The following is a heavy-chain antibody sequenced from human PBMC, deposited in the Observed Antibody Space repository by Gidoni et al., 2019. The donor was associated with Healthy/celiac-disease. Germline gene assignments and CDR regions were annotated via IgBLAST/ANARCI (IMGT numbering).Heavy chain of an antibody. CDR1: GFTFADYA. CDR3: AKGLGRGGYYYYGMDV. CDR2: ISWNSGSI. V-gene: IGHV3-9*01. J-gene: IGHJ6*02. D-gene: IGHD2-15*01. Sequence: EVQLVESGGGLVQPGRSLRLSCAASGFTFADYAMHWVRQAPGKGLEWVSGISWNSGSIGYADSVKGRFTISRDNAKNSLYLQMNSLRAEDTALYYCAKGLGRGGYYYYGMDVWGQGTTVTVSS.